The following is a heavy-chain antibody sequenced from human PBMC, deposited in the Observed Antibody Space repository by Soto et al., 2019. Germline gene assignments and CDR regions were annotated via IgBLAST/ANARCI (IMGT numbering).Heavy chain of an antibody. CDR2: TIPIFGTA. J-gene: IGHJ6*02. D-gene: IGHD6-6*01. V-gene: IGHV1-69*01. CDR3: ARSSSHYYYYYGMDV. CDR1: GGTFSSYA. Sequence: QVQLVQSGAEVKKPGASVKVSCKASGGTFSSYAISWVRQAPGQGLEWMGGTIPIFGTANYVQKFQGSVTITADESTSTAYRELSSLRSEATALYYCARSSSHYYYYYGMDVWGQGTTVTVSS.